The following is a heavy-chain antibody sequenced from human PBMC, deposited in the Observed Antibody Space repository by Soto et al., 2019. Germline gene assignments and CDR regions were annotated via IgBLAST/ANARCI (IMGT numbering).Heavy chain of an antibody. CDR2: IYYSGST. CDR1: GGSMSRYH. J-gene: IGHJ6*02. V-gene: IGHV4-59*08. CDR3: ARQGFGPLHGLVDV. Sequence: SETLSLTCIVSGGSMSRYHWSWIRQSPGKGLEWIGYIYYSGSTNYNPSLQSRVAISLDTSKSQFSLKVTSVTATDTAVYYCARQGFGPLHGLVDVWGQGTTVTVSS. D-gene: IGHD3-10*01.